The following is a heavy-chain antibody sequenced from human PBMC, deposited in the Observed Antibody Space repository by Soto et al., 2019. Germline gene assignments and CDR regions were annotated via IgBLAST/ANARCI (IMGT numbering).Heavy chain of an antibody. CDR3: ARGLSTNFLMGV. CDR2: IIPVFGTP. CDR1: GGTFSSYA. J-gene: IGHJ6*02. V-gene: IGHV1-69*18. D-gene: IGHD2-8*01. Sequence: QVQLVQSGAEVKKPGSSVKVSCKTSGGTFSSYAFNWVRRAPGQGLEWMGRIIPVFGTPNFAQKFQGRVTFTADASTTTTYMALTSLTSEDTAIYYCARGLSTNFLMGVWGPGTAVTVSS.